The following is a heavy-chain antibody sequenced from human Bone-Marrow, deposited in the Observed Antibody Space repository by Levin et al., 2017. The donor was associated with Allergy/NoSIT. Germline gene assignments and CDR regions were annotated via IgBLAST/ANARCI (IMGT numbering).Heavy chain of an antibody. CDR1: GVSIDTYNW. CDR3: ARINQASGFKNWFDP. CDR2: INQRGTA. D-gene: IGHD6-25*01. V-gene: IGHV4-4*02. Sequence: PSETLSLTCDVSGVSIDTYNWWTWVRQPPGKGLQWIGDINQRGTATYNSSLRSRVVMSVDKSRNQFSLMVNSVTAADTAVYYCARINQASGFKNWFDPWGPGILVAVS. J-gene: IGHJ5*02.